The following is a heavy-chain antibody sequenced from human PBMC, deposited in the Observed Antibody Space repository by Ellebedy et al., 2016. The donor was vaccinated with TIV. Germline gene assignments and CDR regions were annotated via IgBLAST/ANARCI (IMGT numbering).Heavy chain of an antibody. J-gene: IGHJ4*02. CDR2: MWFDGSNK. Sequence: GESLKISCAASGFTFSSYGVHWVRQAPGKGLEWVAYMWFDGSNKNYADSVKGRFTISRDNSKNTLYLQMNSLRAEDTAVYYWAREYEEFYFDYWGQGTLVTVSS. D-gene: IGHD3-10*01. CDR3: AREYEEFYFDY. V-gene: IGHV3-33*01. CDR1: GFTFSSYG.